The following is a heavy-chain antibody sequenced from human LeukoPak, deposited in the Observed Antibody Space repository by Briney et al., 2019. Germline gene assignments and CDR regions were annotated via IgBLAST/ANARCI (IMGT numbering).Heavy chain of an antibody. CDR2: ISYDGSNK. CDR1: GFTFSSYW. CDR3: ARDMAAAFDY. J-gene: IGHJ4*02. D-gene: IGHD6-13*01. Sequence: GGSLRLSCAASGFTFSSYWMNWARQAPGKGLEWVAVISYDGSNKYYADSVKGRFTISRDNSKNTLYLQMNSLRAEDTAVYYCARDMAAAFDYWGQGTLVTVSS. V-gene: IGHV3-30-3*01.